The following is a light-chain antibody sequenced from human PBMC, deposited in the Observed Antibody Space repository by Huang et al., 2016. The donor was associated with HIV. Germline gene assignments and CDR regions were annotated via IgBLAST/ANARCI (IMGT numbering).Light chain of an antibody. CDR3: QQLNSFPLT. CDR1: QGISSY. CDR2: AAS. J-gene: IGKJ4*01. Sequence: IQLTQSPSSLSPSVGDRVTITCRASQGISSYLAWYQQKPGKAPKLLIYAASTLESGVPSRFSGSGSGTDVTLTISSLQPEDSATYYCQQLNSFPLTFGGGTKVEIK. V-gene: IGKV1-9*01.